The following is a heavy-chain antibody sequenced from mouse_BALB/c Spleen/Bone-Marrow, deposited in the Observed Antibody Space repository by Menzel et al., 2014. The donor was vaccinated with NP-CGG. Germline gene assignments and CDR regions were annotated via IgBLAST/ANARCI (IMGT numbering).Heavy chain of an antibody. CDR2: IDPANGNT. V-gene: IGHV14-3*02. D-gene: IGHD2-14*01. J-gene: IGHJ3*01. Sequence: VQLKESGAELVKPGASVKLSCTASGFNIKDTYMHWVKQRPEQGLEWIGRIDPANGNTKYDPKFQGKATITADTSSNTAYLQLSSLTSEDTAVYYCARGYDEGFAYWGQGTLVTVAA. CDR3: ARGYDEGFAY. CDR1: GFNIKDTY.